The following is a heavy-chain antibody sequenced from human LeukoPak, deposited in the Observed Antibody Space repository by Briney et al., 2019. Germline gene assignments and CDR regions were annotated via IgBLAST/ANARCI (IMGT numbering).Heavy chain of an antibody. CDR1: GFTVSSNY. J-gene: IGHJ4*02. D-gene: IGHD1-1*01. CDR2: IYSGGST. Sequence: PGGSLRLSCAASGFTVSSNYMSWVRQAPGKGLEWVSLIYSGGSTSYADSVKGRFTFSRDNSKNTLCLQMNSLRAEDTAVYYCARDRVNWNDVGGLFDYWGQGTLVTVSS. CDR3: ARDRVNWNDVGGLFDY. V-gene: IGHV3-53*01.